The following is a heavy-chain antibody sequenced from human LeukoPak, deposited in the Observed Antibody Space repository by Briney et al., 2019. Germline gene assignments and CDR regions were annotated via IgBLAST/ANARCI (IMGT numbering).Heavy chain of an antibody. CDR1: GFSFSSYW. CDR2: IGAGGVAT. V-gene: IGHV3-23*01. Sequence: GGSLRLSCAASGFSFSSYWMHWVRQAPGKGLVWVSSIGAGGVATFYSDSVKGRFTISRDNSMNTLYLQMNSLRADDTAVYYCGRPTKFWLIRGDGVDVWGQGTTVTVSS. CDR3: GRPTKFWLIRGDGVDV. J-gene: IGHJ6*02. D-gene: IGHD3-10*01.